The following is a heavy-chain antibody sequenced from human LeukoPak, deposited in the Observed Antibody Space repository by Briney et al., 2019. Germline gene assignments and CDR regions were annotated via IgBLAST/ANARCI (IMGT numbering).Heavy chain of an antibody. CDR3: ARGELSVSHNLMDV. D-gene: IGHD1-26*01. CDR2: INPNSGGT. CDR1: GYTFTCYY. Sequence: VASVKVSFKASGYTFTCYYMHWVRPAPGQGLEWMGWINPNSGGTNYAQKFQGRVTMTRDTSISTAYMELSRPRSDDTAVYYCARGELSVSHNLMDVWGQGTTVTVSS. J-gene: IGHJ6*02. V-gene: IGHV1-2*02.